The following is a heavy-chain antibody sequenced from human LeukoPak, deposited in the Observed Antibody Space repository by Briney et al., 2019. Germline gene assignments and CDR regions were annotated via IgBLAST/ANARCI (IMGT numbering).Heavy chain of an antibody. D-gene: IGHD1-7*01. Sequence: HPGGSLRLSCAASGFTFSNYEMDWVRQALGKGLEWASYISSSGTKIYYAESVKGRFIVSRDNAKSTMYLQMNSLTVEDTALYYCARGGTEELDYWGQGTLVTVSS. CDR3: ARGGTEELDY. J-gene: IGHJ4*02. CDR2: ISSSGTKI. V-gene: IGHV3-48*03. CDR1: GFTFSNYE.